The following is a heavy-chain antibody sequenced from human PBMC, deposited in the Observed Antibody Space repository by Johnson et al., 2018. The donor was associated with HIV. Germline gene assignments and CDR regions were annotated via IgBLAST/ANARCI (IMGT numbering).Heavy chain of an antibody. CDR1: GFSFGDYY. D-gene: IGHD2-2*01. Sequence: QVQLVESGGGLVEPGGSLRLSCTASGFSFGDYYMGWIRQAPGKGLEWISYISAFGLTMSYADSVQGRFTISRDNDKNSLFMERSSRTAEDTAVSYCAREAPQPSDADDIWGQGTMVTVSS. V-gene: IGHV3-11*04. J-gene: IGHJ3*02. CDR2: ISAFGLTM. CDR3: AREAPQPSDADDI.